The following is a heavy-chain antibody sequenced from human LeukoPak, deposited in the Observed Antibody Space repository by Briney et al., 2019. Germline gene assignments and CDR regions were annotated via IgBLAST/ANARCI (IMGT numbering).Heavy chain of an antibody. Sequence: SGGSLRLSCAASGFTFSSYAMSWVRQAPGKGLEWVSAISGSGGSTYYADSVKGRFTISRDNSKNTLYLQMNSLRAEDTAVYYCAKGDDFWSGYTFDYWGQGTLVTVSS. J-gene: IGHJ4*02. V-gene: IGHV3-23*01. D-gene: IGHD3-3*01. CDR2: ISGSGGST. CDR1: GFTFSSYA. CDR3: AKGDDFWSGYTFDY.